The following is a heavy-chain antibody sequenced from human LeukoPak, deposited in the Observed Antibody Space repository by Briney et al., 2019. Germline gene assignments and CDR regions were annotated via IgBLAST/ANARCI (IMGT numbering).Heavy chain of an antibody. D-gene: IGHD3-22*01. J-gene: IGHJ4*02. Sequence: SETLSLTCTVSGGSISSYYWSWIRQPAGKGLEWIGYIYYSGSTNYNPFLKSRVTISVDTSKNQFSLKLSSVTAADTAVYYCARVSDYNYYDSSGYILWGQGTLVTVSS. V-gene: IGHV4-59*01. CDR3: ARVSDYNYYDSSGYIL. CDR1: GGSISSYY. CDR2: IYYSGST.